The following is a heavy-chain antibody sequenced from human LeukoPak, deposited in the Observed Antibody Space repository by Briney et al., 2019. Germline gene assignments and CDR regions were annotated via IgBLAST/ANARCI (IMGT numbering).Heavy chain of an antibody. D-gene: IGHD4-11*01. J-gene: IGHJ4*02. CDR2: ISRSSSYI. Sequence: GGSLRLSCAASGFTFSSYSMNWVRQAPGKGLEWVSSISRSSSYIYYADSVKGRFTISRDNAKNSLYLQMNSLRAEDTAVYYCASALQRLFDYWGQGTLVTVSS. CDR3: ASALQRLFDY. V-gene: IGHV3-21*01. CDR1: GFTFSSYS.